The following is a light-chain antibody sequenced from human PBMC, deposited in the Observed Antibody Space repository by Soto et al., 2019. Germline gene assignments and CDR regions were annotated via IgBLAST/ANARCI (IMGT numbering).Light chain of an antibody. Sequence: DIQMTQSPSSVSASVGDRVIITCRASQAFSNLLAWYQQKPGKAPKLLIYGASTLQGGVPSRFSGSESGTDFTLTISSVQPEDFATYYCQQATTFPLTFGGETKVEIK. CDR1: QAFSNL. V-gene: IGKV1-12*01. CDR2: GAS. J-gene: IGKJ4*01. CDR3: QQATTFPLT.